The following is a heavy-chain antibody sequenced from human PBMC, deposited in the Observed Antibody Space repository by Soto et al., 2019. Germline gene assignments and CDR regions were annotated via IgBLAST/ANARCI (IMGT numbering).Heavy chain of an antibody. CDR2: IYSGGST. D-gene: IGHD2-21*02. CDR3: ARVLNCGGDCYPLNAFDI. J-gene: IGHJ3*02. Sequence: GGSLRLSCAASGFTVSSYHMSWVRQAPGKGLEWVSVIYSGGSTYYADSVKGRFTISRDNSKNTLYLQMNSLRAEDTAVYYCARVLNCGGDCYPLNAFDIWGQGTMVTVSS. V-gene: IGHV3-53*01. CDR1: GFTVSSYH.